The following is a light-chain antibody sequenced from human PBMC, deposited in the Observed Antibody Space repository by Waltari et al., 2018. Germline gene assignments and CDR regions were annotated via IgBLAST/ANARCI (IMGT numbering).Light chain of an antibody. CDR1: LSIRSF. V-gene: IGKV1-39*01. Sequence: DIQLTQSPSSLSASVGVRVTITCRASLSIRSFLNWYQQKPGTDPTLLIYAASSLQSAVPLRFSGSGSGTDFTLTSSSLQPGDFATYYCEQSYSTRLTFGGGTKVEIK. J-gene: IGKJ4*01. CDR2: AAS. CDR3: EQSYSTRLT.